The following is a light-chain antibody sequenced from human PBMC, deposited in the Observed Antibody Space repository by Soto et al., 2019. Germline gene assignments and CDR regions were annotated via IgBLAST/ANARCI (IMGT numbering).Light chain of an antibody. CDR1: SSDVAAYNY. V-gene: IGLV2-11*01. CDR2: DVS. CDR3: CSYAGSYTYVV. Sequence: QSALTQPRSVSGSPGQSVTISCTGTSSDVAAYNYVSWYQQHPGKAPKLLICDVSRRPSGVPDRFSGSKSGNTASLTISGLQAEDEADYYCCSYAGSYTYVVFGGGTK. J-gene: IGLJ2*01.